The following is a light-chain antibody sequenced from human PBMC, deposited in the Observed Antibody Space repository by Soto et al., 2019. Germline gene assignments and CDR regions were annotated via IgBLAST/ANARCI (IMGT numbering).Light chain of an antibody. CDR3: QQHGISHIT. Sequence: EIVLTQSPATLSLSPGEIATLSCRASQSVSSNLAWYQQKPGQPPRLLIYGASSRATGIPDRFSGSGSGTDFTLTISRLEPEDFAVYYCQQHGISHITFGQGTRLEIK. CDR2: GAS. CDR1: QSVSSN. J-gene: IGKJ5*01. V-gene: IGKV3-20*01.